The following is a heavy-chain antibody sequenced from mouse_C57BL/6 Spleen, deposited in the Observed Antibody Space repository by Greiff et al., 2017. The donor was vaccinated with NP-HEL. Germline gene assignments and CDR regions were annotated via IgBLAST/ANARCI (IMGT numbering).Heavy chain of an antibody. D-gene: IGHD1-1*01. Sequence: VQLQQSGAELVKPGASVKLSCTASGFNIKDYYMHWVKQRTEQGLEWIGRIDPEDGEPKYAPKFQGKATITADTSSNTAYLQLSSLTSEDTAVYYCASYYYGSSYDWFAYWGQGTLVTVSA. J-gene: IGHJ3*01. CDR3: ASYYYGSSYDWFAY. V-gene: IGHV14-2*01. CDR2: IDPEDGEP. CDR1: GFNIKDYY.